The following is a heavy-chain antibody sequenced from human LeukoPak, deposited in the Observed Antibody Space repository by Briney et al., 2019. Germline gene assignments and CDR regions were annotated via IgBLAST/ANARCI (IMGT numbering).Heavy chain of an antibody. Sequence: GGSLRLSCAASGFTFSSYAMSWVCQAPGKGLEWVSAISGSGGSTYYADSVKGRFTISRDNSKNTLYLQMNSLRAEDTAVYYCAKTAYSSPLPPLFDPWGQGTLVTVSS. CDR1: GFTFSSYA. J-gene: IGHJ5*02. CDR3: AKTAYSSPLPPLFDP. D-gene: IGHD6-13*01. CDR2: ISGSGGST. V-gene: IGHV3-23*01.